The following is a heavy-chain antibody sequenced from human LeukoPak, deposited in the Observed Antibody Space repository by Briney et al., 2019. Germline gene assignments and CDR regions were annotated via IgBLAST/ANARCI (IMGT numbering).Heavy chain of an antibody. V-gene: IGHV4-39*07. CDR1: GDSISSSNSL. Sequence: PSETLSLTCTVSGDSISSSNSLWSWIRQPPGKGLEWIGNVYFRGGTDYNPSLESRLTVSVDTSRNQFSLKLSSVTAADTAVYYCALARIPRFDYWGQGTLVTVSS. CDR2: VYFRGGT. J-gene: IGHJ4*02. CDR3: ALARIPRFDY. D-gene: IGHD2-15*01.